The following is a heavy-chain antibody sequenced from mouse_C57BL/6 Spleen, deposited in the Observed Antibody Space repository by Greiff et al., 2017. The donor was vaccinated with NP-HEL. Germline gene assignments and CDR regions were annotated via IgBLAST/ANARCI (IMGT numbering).Heavy chain of an antibody. J-gene: IGHJ4*01. CDR2: INPSTGGT. D-gene: IGHD1-1*01. CDR1: GYSFTGYY. V-gene: IGHV1-42*01. Sequence: EVQLQQSGPELVKPGASVKISCKASGYSFTGYYMNWVKQSPEKSLEWIGEINPSTGGTTYNQKFKAKATLTVDKSSSTAYMQLKSLTSEDSAVYYCARGYYGSSYLYYAMDYWGQGTSVTVSS. CDR3: ARGYYGSSYLYYAMDY.